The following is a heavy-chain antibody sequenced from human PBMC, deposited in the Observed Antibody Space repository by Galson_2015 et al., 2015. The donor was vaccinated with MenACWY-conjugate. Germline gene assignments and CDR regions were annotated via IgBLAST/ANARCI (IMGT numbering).Heavy chain of an antibody. J-gene: IGHJ4*02. CDR1: GFTFINYA. CDR2: ISSSGSNT. D-gene: IGHD7-27*01. Sequence: SPRLSCAASGFTFINYAVAWVRQPPGKGLEWVSAISSSGSNTYYADSARGRLAISRDNSKNTVYLHLSSLRAEDTAIYFCARRTDWGTDQRPDLDFWGQGTLVTVSS. CDR3: ARRTDWGTDQRPDLDF. V-gene: IGHV3-23*01.